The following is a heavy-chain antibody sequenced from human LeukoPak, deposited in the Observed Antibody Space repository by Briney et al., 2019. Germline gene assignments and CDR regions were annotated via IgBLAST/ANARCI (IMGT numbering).Heavy chain of an antibody. CDR3: ASISSGWGVNWFDP. V-gene: IGHV4-39*07. CDR2: IYYSGST. CDR1: GGSISSSSYY. D-gene: IGHD6-19*01. Sequence: SETLSLTCTVSGGSISSSSYYWGWIRQPPGKGLEWIGSIYYSGSTYYNPSLKSRVTISVDTSKNQFSLKLSSVTAADTAVYYCASISSGWGVNWFDPWGQGILVTVSS. J-gene: IGHJ5*02.